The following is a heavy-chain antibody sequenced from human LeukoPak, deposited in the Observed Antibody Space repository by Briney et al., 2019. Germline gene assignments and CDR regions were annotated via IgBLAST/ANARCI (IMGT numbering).Heavy chain of an antibody. CDR2: IQYDESEK. CDR1: GLTLSTSG. Sequence: VGSLRLSSAASGLTLSTSGMHWVRQAPGKGLEWVAFIQYDESEKYYADSVRGRFTISRDNSKNTLYLQMNSLRAEDTAVYYCAREGGITVAGKFDSWGQGTLVTVSS. J-gene: IGHJ4*02. D-gene: IGHD6-19*01. V-gene: IGHV3-30*02. CDR3: AREGGITVAGKFDS.